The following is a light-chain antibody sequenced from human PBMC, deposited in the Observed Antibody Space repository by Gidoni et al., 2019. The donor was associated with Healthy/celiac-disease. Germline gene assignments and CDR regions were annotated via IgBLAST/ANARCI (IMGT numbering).Light chain of an antibody. Sequence: QSVLTQPPSASGPPGQRVTISCSGSSSNIGSNYVYWYQQLPGTAPKLLINSNNQRPSGVPDRFSGSKSGTSASLAISGLRSEDEADYYCAAWDDSLSGPVFGGGTKLTVL. CDR2: SNN. V-gene: IGLV1-47*02. CDR3: AAWDDSLSGPV. CDR1: SSNIGSNY. J-gene: IGLJ2*01.